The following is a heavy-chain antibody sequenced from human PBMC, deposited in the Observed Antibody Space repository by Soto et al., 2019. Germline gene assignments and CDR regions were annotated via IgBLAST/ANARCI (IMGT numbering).Heavy chain of an antibody. V-gene: IGHV3-23*01. Sequence: VQLLESGGGLVQPGGSLRLSCAASGFTFSNYAVTWVRQAPGKGLEWVSTISGSGGSTYYADSVKGRFTISRDNSKNTLYLQMHRLRAEDTAVYYCAKDHGSSWYEIDYWGQGPLVTVSS. CDR2: ISGSGGST. CDR3: AKDHGSSWYEIDY. CDR1: GFTFSNYA. J-gene: IGHJ4*02. D-gene: IGHD6-13*01.